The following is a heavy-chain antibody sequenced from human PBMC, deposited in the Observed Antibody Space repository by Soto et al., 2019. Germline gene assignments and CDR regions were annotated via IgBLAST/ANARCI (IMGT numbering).Heavy chain of an antibody. CDR1: GFSISYYW. CDR3: SSSEHSAVQH. D-gene: IGHD6-13*01. V-gene: IGHV3-7*03. Sequence: GGSLRLSCTASVSGFSISYYWMSWVRQAPGKGLEWVAHIKEDGGVKLYADSVEGRFTISRDNAKNTLYLEMDSLRVEDSAVYFCSSSEHSAVQHWGPGTLVTVSS. CDR2: IKEDGGVK. J-gene: IGHJ4*02.